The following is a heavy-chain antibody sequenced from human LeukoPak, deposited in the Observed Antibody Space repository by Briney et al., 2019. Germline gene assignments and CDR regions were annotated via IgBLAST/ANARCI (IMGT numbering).Heavy chain of an antibody. J-gene: IGHJ3*02. CDR1: GGSISSYY. CDR2: IYYSGST. CDR3: ARSSHDYAFDI. V-gene: IGHV4-59*01. D-gene: IGHD6-6*01. Sequence: PETLSLTCTVSGGSISSYYWSWIRQPPGKGLEWIGYIYYSGSTNYNPSLKSRVTISVDTSKNQFSLKLSSVTAADTAVYYCARSSHDYAFDIWGQGTMVTVSS.